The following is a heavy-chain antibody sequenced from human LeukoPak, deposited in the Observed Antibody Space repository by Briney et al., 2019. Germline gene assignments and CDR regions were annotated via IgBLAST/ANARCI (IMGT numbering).Heavy chain of an antibody. CDR1: GGSISSSSYY. Sequence: PSETLSLTCTVSGGSISSSSYYWGWIRQPPGKGLEWIGSIYYSGSTYYNPSLKSRVTISVDTSKNQFSLKLSSLTAADTAVYYCARLERGYADYWGQGTLVTVSS. D-gene: IGHD5-12*01. CDR3: ARLERGYADY. V-gene: IGHV4-39*01. J-gene: IGHJ4*02. CDR2: IYYSGST.